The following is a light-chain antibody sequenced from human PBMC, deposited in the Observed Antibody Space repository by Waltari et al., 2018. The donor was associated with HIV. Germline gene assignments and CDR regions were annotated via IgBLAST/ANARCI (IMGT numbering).Light chain of an antibody. V-gene: IGKV3-20*01. CDR3: QQYGTSPT. Sequence: IVLTHSPRTLSFSPGESATLSCRASQSFSSNYVAWYQQKPGQAPRLLIYGTSSRATGIPDRFSGSGSGTDFTLTITRLEPEDFALYYCQQYGTSPTFGQGTKVEIK. CDR2: GTS. J-gene: IGKJ1*01. CDR1: QSFSSNY.